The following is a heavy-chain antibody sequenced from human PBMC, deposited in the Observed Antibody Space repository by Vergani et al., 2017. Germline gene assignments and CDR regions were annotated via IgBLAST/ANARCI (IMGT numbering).Heavy chain of an antibody. CDR3: SRGRGYSFGYSDY. D-gene: IGHD5-18*01. CDR2: IRNKAYGGTT. J-gene: IGHJ4*02. Sequence: EVQLVESGGGLLPPGRSLRLSCAASVFSFCDYAMTWVRQAPGKGLEWVAFIRNKAYGGTTEYAASVKGRFTISRDDSKRLAYLQLSGLKTEDTAVYFCSRGRGYSFGYSDYWGQGTLVTVSS. CDR1: VFSFCDYA. V-gene: IGHV3-49*04.